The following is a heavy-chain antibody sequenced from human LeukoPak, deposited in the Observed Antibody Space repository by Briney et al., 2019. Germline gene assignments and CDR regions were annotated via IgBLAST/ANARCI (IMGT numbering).Heavy chain of an antibody. J-gene: IGHJ2*01. D-gene: IGHD2-21*02. Sequence: GGSLRLSCAASGFSFGGYALHWVQQAPGKGLEWVASISWNSGDIVHADSVKGRFTISRDNAKNSLYLQMDSLRTEDTALYYCVKSGGYATAIRYFDLWGRGTLVTVSS. CDR1: GFSFGGYA. V-gene: IGHV3-9*01. CDR3: VKSGGYATAIRYFDL. CDR2: ISWNSGDI.